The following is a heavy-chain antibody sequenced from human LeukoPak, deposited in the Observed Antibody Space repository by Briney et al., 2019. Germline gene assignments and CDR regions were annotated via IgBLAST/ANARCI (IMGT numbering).Heavy chain of an antibody. D-gene: IGHD3-10*01. Sequence: ASVKVSCKASGYAFTSYGITWVRQAPGQGLEWMGWISGYNGNTFYAQNLQGRVTMTTDTSTSTAYMELRSLRSDDTAVYYCARDPRAHDYWGQGTLVTVSS. CDR2: ISGYNGNT. V-gene: IGHV1-18*01. CDR3: ARDPRAHDY. J-gene: IGHJ4*02. CDR1: GYAFTSYG.